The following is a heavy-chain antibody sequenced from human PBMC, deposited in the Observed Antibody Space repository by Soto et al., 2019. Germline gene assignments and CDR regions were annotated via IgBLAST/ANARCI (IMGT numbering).Heavy chain of an antibody. CDR2: ISAYNGNT. CDR1: GYTFTSYG. V-gene: IGHV1-18*01. Sequence: QVQLVQSGAEVKKPGASVKVSCKASGYTFTSYGISWVRQAPGQGLEWMGWISAYNGNTNHAQKLHGRVTMTTNTPTSTAKMELRSLRSDDTAAYYCARRRYFDQYYYDGMELWGQGTTVTVSS. J-gene: IGHJ6*02. D-gene: IGHD3-9*01. CDR3: ARRRYFDQYYYDGMEL.